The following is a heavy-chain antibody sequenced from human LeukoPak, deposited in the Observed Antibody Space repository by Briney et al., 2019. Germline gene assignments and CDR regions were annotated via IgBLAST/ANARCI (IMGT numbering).Heavy chain of an antibody. CDR2: IKQDGSEK. D-gene: IGHD2-15*01. Sequence: QPGGSLRLSCAASGFTFSSYSMSWVRQAPGKGLEWVANIKQDGSEKYYVDSVKGRFTISRDNAKNSLYLQMNSLRAEDTAVYYCARDYCSGGSCYSFDYWGQGTLVTVSS. V-gene: IGHV3-7*04. J-gene: IGHJ4*02. CDR3: ARDYCSGGSCYSFDY. CDR1: GFTFSSYS.